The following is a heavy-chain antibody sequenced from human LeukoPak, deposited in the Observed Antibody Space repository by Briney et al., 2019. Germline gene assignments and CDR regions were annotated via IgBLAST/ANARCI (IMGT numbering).Heavy chain of an antibody. CDR1: GGSISSGGYY. CDR3: ARWSRGHDY. Sequence: TLSLTCTDSGGSISSGGYYWSWIRQHPGKGLEWIGYIYYSGSPDYNPSLKSRVTLSVDTSKNQFSLKLSSVTASDTAVYYCARWSRGHDYWGQGTLVTVSS. CDR2: IYYSGSP. V-gene: IGHV4-31*03. J-gene: IGHJ4*02. D-gene: IGHD5-12*01.